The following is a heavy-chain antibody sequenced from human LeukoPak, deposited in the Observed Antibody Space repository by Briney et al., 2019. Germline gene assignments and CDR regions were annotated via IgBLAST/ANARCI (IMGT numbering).Heavy chain of an antibody. V-gene: IGHV1-69*13. CDR3: ARSAAADYYYYGMDV. D-gene: IGHD6-13*01. J-gene: IGHJ6*04. CDR2: IIPIFGTA. CDR1: GGTFSSYA. Sequence: SVKVSCKASGGTFSSYAISWVRQAPGQGLEWMGGIIPIFGTANYAQKFQGRVTITADESTSTAYMKLSSLRSEDTAVYYCARSAAADYYYYGMDVWGKGTTVTVSS.